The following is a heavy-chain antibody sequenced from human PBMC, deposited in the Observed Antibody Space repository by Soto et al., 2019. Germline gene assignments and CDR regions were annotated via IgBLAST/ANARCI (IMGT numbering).Heavy chain of an antibody. CDR2: ISAYNGNT. V-gene: IGHV1-18*01. CDR3: ARDAAVGLFDH. J-gene: IGHJ4*02. Sequence: ASVKVSCKASGYIFTNYAMHWVRQAPGQRLEWMGWISAYNGNTNYAQKLQGRVTMTTDTSTSTAYMELRSLRSDDTAVYYCARDAAVGLFDHWGQGTLVTVSS. CDR1: GYIFTNYA. D-gene: IGHD1-26*01.